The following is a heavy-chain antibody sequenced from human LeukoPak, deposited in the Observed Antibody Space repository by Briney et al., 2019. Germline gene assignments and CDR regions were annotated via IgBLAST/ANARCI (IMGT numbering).Heavy chain of an antibody. V-gene: IGHV1-24*01. Sequence: ASVTVSCKVSGYTLTELSMHWVRQAPGKGLEWMGGFDPEDGETIYAQKFQGRVTMTEDTSTDTAYMELSSLRSEDTAVYYCATASGGYDYVPDYWGQGTLVTVSS. CDR2: FDPEDGET. D-gene: IGHD5-12*01. CDR3: ATASGGYDYVPDY. CDR1: GYTLTELS. J-gene: IGHJ4*02.